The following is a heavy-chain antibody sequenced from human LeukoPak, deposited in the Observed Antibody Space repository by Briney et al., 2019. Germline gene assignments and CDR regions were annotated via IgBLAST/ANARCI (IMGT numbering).Heavy chain of an antibody. CDR2: IYYSGST. Sequence: SETLSLTCTVSGGSISSSSYFWGWIRQPPGKELEWIGSIYYSGSTYYNPSLESRLSVSVDTSKKQFSLRLNSVTAADTAVYYCARHGGLKYGGCERRFDYWGQGTLVTVSS. V-gene: IGHV4-39*01. CDR3: ARHGGLKYGGCERRFDY. J-gene: IGHJ4*02. D-gene: IGHD5-12*01. CDR1: GGSISSSSYF.